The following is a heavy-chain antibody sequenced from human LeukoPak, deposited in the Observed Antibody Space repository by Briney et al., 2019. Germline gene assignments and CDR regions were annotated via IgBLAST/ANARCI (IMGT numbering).Heavy chain of an antibody. CDR2: INHSGST. D-gene: IGHD2-15*01. V-gene: IGHV4-34*01. CDR3: ARAWGYCSGGSCHDAFDI. Sequence: SETLSLTCAVYGGSFSGYYWSWIRQPPGKGLEWIGEINHSGSTNYNPSLKSRVTISVDTSKNQFSLKLSSVTAADTAVYYCARAWGYCSGGSCHDAFDIWGQGTMVTVSS. J-gene: IGHJ3*02. CDR1: GGSFSGYY.